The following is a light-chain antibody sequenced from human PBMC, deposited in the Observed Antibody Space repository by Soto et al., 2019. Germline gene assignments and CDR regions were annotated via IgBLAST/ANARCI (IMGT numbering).Light chain of an antibody. CDR3: QQYNNWPPIT. J-gene: IGKJ5*01. CDR1: QSVSSTY. CDR2: GAS. V-gene: IGKV3-20*01. Sequence: EIVLTQSPGTLSLSPGERATLSCRASQSVSSTYLAWYQQKPGQAPRLLIYGASSRATGIPDRFSGSGSGTEFTLTISGLQSEDFAVYYCQQYNNWPPITFGQGTRLEIK.